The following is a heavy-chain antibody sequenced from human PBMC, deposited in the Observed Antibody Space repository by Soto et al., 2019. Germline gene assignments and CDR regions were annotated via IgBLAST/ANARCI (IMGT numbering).Heavy chain of an antibody. CDR1: GYSFTSYW. CDR2: IDPSDSYT. V-gene: IGHV5-10-1*01. D-gene: IGHD2-15*01. Sequence: PGESLKISCKGSGYSFTSYWISWVRQMPGKGLEWMGRIDPSDSYTNYSPSFQGHVTISADKSISTAYLQWSSLKASDTAMYYCARHDCSGGSCYDNWFDPWGQGTLVTVSS. CDR3: ARHDCSGGSCYDNWFDP. J-gene: IGHJ5*02.